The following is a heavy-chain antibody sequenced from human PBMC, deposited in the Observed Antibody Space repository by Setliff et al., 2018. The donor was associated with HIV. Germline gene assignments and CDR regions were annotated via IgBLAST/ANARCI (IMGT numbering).Heavy chain of an antibody. CDR3: ARQLSNSLEC. J-gene: IGHJ4*02. Sequence: ASVKVSCKASEYTFTDYFIHWVRQAPGQGLEWMGWISPYNGDTKVLQNFRGRVTMTRDTSINTAYMELSGLRSDDTAVYYCARQLSNSLECWGQGTPVTVSS. CDR1: EYTFTDYF. CDR2: ISPYNGDT. V-gene: IGHV1-2*02. D-gene: IGHD1-1*01.